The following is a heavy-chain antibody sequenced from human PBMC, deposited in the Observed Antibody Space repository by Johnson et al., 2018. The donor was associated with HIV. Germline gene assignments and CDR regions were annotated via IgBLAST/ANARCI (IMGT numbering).Heavy chain of an antibody. CDR3: AKDIGDGYNRCGGLDI. Sequence: VQLVESGGGVVRPGTSLRLSCAASGSLFSSYAMHWVRQAPGKGLEWVTLIWNDGSNKYYTDSVKGRFTISRDNSKNTMYLQMNSLRAEDTAVYYCAKDIGDGYNRCGGLDIWGQGTMVTVSS. J-gene: IGHJ3*02. D-gene: IGHD5-24*01. V-gene: IGHV3-33*06. CDR2: IWNDGSNK. CDR1: GSLFSSYA.